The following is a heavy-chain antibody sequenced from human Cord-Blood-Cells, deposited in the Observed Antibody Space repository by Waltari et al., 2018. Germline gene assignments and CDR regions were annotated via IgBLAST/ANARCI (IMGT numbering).Heavy chain of an antibody. CDR3: ARLDFWSGYYDY. D-gene: IGHD3-3*01. Sequence: QLQLQESGPGLVKPSETLSLTCPVSGGSIGSSSYSWGWFRQPPGKGLEWIGSIYYSGSTYYNPSLKSRVTISVDTSKNQFSLKLSSVTAADTAVYYCARLDFWSGYYDYWGQGTLVTVSS. V-gene: IGHV4-39*01. J-gene: IGHJ4*02. CDR2: IYYSGST. CDR1: GGSIGSSSYS.